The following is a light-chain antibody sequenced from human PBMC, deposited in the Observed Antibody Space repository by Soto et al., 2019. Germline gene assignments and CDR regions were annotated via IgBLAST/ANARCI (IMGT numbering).Light chain of an antibody. V-gene: IGKV1-39*01. CDR1: RSIGTN. CDR3: HQSFSVPYT. Sequence: DIQMTQSPSSLSAPVGDRVIINCRASRSIGTNLNWYQQKTGKDPKLLVFAASSLQYGVPSRFSFSGSWTDFTLTISSLQSEDFATYSCHQSFSVPYTFGQGTRLE. J-gene: IGKJ2*01. CDR2: AAS.